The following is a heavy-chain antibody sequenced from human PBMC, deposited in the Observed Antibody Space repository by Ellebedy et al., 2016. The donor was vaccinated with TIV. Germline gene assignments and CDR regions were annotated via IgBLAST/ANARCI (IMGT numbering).Heavy chain of an antibody. V-gene: IGHV1-2*02. CDR2: INPNSGGT. J-gene: IGHJ5*02. CDR1: GYTFTGYY. CDR3: ASLRHPRANDWFDP. D-gene: IGHD1-26*01. Sequence: AASVKVSCKASGYTFTGYYMHWVRQAPGQGLEWMGWINPNSGGTNYAQKFQGRVTMTRDTSISTAYMELSRLRSDDTAVYYCASLRHPRANDWFDPWGQGTLVTVSS.